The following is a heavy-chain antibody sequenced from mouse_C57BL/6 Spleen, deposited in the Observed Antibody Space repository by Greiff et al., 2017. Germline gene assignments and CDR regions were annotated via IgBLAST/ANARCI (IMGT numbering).Heavy chain of an antibody. D-gene: IGHD2-3*01. V-gene: IGHV1-82*01. J-gene: IGHJ1*03. CDR3: ARSLYDGQGYFDV. Sequence: VQLQQSGPELVKPGASVKISCKASGYAFSSSWMNWVKQRPGKGLEWIGRIYPGDGDTNYNGKFKGKATLTADKSSSTAYMQLSSLTSEDSAVYFCARSLYDGQGYFDVWGTGTTVTVSS. CDR2: IYPGDGDT. CDR1: GYAFSSSW.